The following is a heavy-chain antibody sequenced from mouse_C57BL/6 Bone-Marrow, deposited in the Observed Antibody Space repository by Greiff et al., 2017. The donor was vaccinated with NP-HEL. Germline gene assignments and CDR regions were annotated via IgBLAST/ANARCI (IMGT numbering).Heavy chain of an antibody. D-gene: IGHD2-1*01. CDR1: GYTFTSYG. CDR2: IYPRSGNT. CDR3: ARSDYGNYVENWYFDV. V-gene: IGHV1-81*01. J-gene: IGHJ1*03. Sequence: VKLQESGAELARPGASVKLSCKASGYTFTSYGLSWVKQRTGQGLEWIGEIYPRSGNTYYNEKFKGKATLTADKSSSTAYMELRSLTSEDSAVYFCARSDYGNYVENWYFDVWGTGTTVTVSS.